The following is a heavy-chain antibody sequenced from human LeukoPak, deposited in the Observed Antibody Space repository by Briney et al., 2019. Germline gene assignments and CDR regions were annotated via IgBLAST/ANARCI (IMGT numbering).Heavy chain of an antibody. J-gene: IGHJ4*02. CDR3: AGGRGLQLPDY. CDR2: IYDSGST. Sequence: SETLSLTCTLSGGSMSGYFWTWTRQPAGTGLEWIGYIYDSGSTNYNPSFKSRVTISADTSKKEFSLKLTSVTAADTVVYYCAGGRGLQLPDYWGQGTLVTVSS. CDR1: GGSMSGYF. V-gene: IGHV4-59*01. D-gene: IGHD5-24*01.